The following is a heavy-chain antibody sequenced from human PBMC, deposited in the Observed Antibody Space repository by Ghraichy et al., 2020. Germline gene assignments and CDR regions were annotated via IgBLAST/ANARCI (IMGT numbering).Heavy chain of an antibody. CDR3: ARDLGGVCYFDF. CDR1: GFIFSGYW. CDR2: IEKDGSEK. V-gene: IGHV3-7*01. J-gene: IGHJ4*02. Sequence: GGSLRLSCAASGFIFSGYWMSWVRQAPGKGPEWVAIIEKDGSEKYSVDSVKGRFTFSRDSADNSLFLQMNSLRAETTAVYYCARDLGGVCYFDFCGQGALVTVSS. D-gene: IGHD2-8*02.